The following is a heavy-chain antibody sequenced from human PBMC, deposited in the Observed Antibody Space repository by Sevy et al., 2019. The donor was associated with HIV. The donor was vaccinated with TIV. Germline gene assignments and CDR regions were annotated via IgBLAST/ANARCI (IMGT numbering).Heavy chain of an antibody. CDR2: ISYNGRNQ. CDR3: ARFVGYCSGGRCSIIDF. D-gene: IGHD2-15*01. V-gene: IGHV3-30*04. J-gene: IGHJ4*02. CDR1: GFSLSDHA. Sequence: GGSLRLSCAASGFSLSDHAVSWVRQTPGKGLEWLAVISYNGRNQYYADSVKGRFTISKDDSKNTLYLQLNSLRAEDTAVYYCARFVGYCSGGRCSIIDFWGQATLVTVSS.